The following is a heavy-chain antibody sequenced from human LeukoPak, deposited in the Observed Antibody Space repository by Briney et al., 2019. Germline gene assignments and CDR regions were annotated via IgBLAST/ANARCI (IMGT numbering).Heavy chain of an antibody. J-gene: IGHJ4*02. D-gene: IGHD3-22*01. CDR1: GYTFTSYY. V-gene: IGHV1-46*01. CDR2: INPSGGST. Sequence: ASVKVSCKASGYTFTSYYMHWVRHPPGQGLEWMGIINPSGGSTTYAQKLQGRLTITRDTFTRTVYMELSSLRSEDTAVYYCARDRYDSSGYYFDYWGQGTLVTVSS. CDR3: ARDRYDSSGYYFDY.